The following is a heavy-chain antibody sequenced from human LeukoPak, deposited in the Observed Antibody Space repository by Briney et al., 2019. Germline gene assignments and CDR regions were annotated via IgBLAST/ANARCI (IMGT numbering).Heavy chain of an antibody. V-gene: IGHV4-34*01. CDR3: ARTSSTSSIFYYYYYMDV. CDR2: INHSGST. CDR1: GGSFSGYY. J-gene: IGHJ6*03. D-gene: IGHD2-2*01. Sequence: SETLSLTCAVYGGSFSGYYWSWIRQPPGKGLEWIGEINHSGSTNYNPSLKSRVTISVDTSKNQFSLKLSSVTAADTAVYYCARTSSTSSIFYYYYYMDVWGKGTTGTISS.